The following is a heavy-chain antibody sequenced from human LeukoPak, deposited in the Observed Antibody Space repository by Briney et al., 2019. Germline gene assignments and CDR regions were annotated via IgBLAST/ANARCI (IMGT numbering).Heavy chain of an antibody. CDR2: IIPIFGTA. J-gene: IGHJ4*02. CDR1: GGTFSRYA. Sequence: AASVKVSCKASGGTFSRYAISWVRRAPGQGLEWMGGIIPIFGTANYAQKFQGRVTITADKSTSTAYMELSSLRSEDTAVYYCARGVEQIDYWGQGTLVTVSS. V-gene: IGHV1-69*06. CDR3: ARGVEQIDY. D-gene: IGHD1/OR15-1a*01.